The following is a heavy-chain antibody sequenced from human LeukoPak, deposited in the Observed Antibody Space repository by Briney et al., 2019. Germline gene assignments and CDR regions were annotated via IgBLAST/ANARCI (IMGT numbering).Heavy chain of an antibody. CDR2: IYHSGST. CDR1: GYSISSRYY. V-gene: IGHV4-38-2*01. D-gene: IGHD6-19*01. J-gene: IGHJ4*02. Sequence: SETLSLTCAVSGYSISSRYYWGWIRQPPGRGREWIGSIYHSGSTYYNPSLKSRVTISVDTSKNQFSLKLSSVTAADTAVYYCASQTGYSSGWSRPKSDYWGQGTLVTVSS. CDR3: ASQTGYSSGWSRPKSDY.